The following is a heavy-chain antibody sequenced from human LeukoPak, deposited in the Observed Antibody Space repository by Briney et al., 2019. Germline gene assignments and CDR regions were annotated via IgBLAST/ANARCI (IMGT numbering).Heavy chain of an antibody. Sequence: PSQTLSLTCTVSGGSISSGGYYWSWIRQHPGKGLEWIGYIYYSGSTYYNPSLKSRVTMSVDTSKNQFSLKLSSVTAADTAVYHCARDRLDILTGYTEYFQHWGQGTLVTVSS. V-gene: IGHV4-31*02. D-gene: IGHD3-9*01. J-gene: IGHJ1*01. CDR2: IYYSGST. CDR3: ARDRLDILTGYTEYFQH. CDR1: GGSISSGGYY.